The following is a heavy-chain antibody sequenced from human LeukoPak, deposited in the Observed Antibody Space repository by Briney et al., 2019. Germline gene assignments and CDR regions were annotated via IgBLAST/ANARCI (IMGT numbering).Heavy chain of an antibody. V-gene: IGHV4-61*02. CDR1: GGSISSGSYY. Sequence: PSQTLSLTCTVSGGSISSGSYYWSWIRQPAGKGLEWIGRIYTSGSTNYNPSLKSRVTISVDTSKNQFSLKLSSVTAADTAVYYCASHESPLAVLDYWGQGTLVTVSS. CDR2: IYTSGST. D-gene: IGHD6-19*01. J-gene: IGHJ4*02. CDR3: ASHESPLAVLDY.